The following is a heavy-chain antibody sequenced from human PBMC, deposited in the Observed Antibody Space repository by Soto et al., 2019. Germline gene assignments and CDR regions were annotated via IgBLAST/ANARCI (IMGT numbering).Heavy chain of an antibody. CDR3: AKDQSSGYPGWFDH. CDR2: IWYDGSKE. J-gene: IGHJ5*02. Sequence: GGSLRLSCAASGFNFGLYGMHWVRQAPGKGLEWVAVIWYDGSKEYYAEAVKGRFTISKDNSKNTLYLQMNSLRAEDTAVYYCAKDQSSGYPGWFDHWGQGTLVTVSS. CDR1: GFNFGLYG. V-gene: IGHV3-33*03. D-gene: IGHD3-22*01.